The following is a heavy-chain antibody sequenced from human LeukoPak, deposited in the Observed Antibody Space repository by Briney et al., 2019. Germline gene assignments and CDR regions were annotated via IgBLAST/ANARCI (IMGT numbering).Heavy chain of an antibody. V-gene: IGHV3-23*01. CDR3: AKHPQGAAGAHFDY. CDR2: ISASGSRT. D-gene: IGHD6-13*01. Sequence: GGSLRLSCAASGFVLSNYAMSWDRQAPGKGLEWVSTISASGSRTYYTDSVKGRFSISRDNSRNTMYLQMNSLRAEDTAIYYCAKHPQGAAGAHFDYWGQGTLVTVSS. J-gene: IGHJ4*02. CDR1: GFVLSNYA.